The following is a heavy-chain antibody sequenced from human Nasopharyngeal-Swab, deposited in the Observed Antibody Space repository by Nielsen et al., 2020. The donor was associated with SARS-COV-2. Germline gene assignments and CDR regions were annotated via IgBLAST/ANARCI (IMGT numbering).Heavy chain of an antibody. CDR2: IYYSGST. J-gene: IGHJ3*02. Sequence: RQAPGKGLEWIGSIYYSGSTYYNPSLKSRVTISVDTSKNQFSLKLSSVIAADTAVYYCARPKQKYYDILTGYPPGAFDIWGQGTMVTVSS. V-gene: IGHV4-39*01. CDR3: ARPKQKYYDILTGYPPGAFDI. D-gene: IGHD3-9*01.